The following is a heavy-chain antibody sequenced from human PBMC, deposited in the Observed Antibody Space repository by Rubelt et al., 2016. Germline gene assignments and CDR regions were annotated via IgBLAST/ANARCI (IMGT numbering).Heavy chain of an antibody. J-gene: IGHJ4*02. D-gene: IGHD3-22*01. CDR1: GFTFSRYW. CDR2: MNSDGSSV. Sequence: GGSLRLSCVASGFTFSRYWMHWVRQAPGKGLVWVARMNSDGSSVSYADSVKGRFTISRDNAKNTLYLQMNSLRAEDTAVYYCARWRYYDSSGYSPFDYWGQGTLVTVSS. V-gene: IGHV3-74*01. CDR3: ARWRYYDSSGYSPFDY.